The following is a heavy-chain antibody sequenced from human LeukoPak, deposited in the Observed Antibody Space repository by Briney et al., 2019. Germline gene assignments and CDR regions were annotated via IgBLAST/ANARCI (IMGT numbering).Heavy chain of an antibody. Sequence: GGSLRLSCAASGFTFSSYAMSWVRQAPGKGLEWISGISGNGDYTIYAGSVKGRFTISRDNSKNTLYLQMNSLRAEDTAVYYCARSPWVRGVIIFGMDVWGQGTTVTVSS. J-gene: IGHJ6*02. CDR2: ISGNGDYT. CDR3: ARSPWVRGVIIFGMDV. D-gene: IGHD3-10*01. CDR1: GFTFSSYA. V-gene: IGHV3-23*01.